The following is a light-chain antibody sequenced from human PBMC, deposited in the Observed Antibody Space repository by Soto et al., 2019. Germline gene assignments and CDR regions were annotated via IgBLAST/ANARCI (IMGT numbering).Light chain of an antibody. CDR1: QGVSTW. V-gene: IGKV1-12*01. J-gene: IGKJ5*01. CDR3: QQAASFPIT. CDR2: TAS. Sequence: DIQMTPSPSSVSASVGDRVTITCRASQGVSTWLAWYPQKPGKAPNLLIYTASSLQSGVPSRFSGSGSGTDFTLTINGLQPEDFATYYCQQAASFPITFGQGTRLEIK.